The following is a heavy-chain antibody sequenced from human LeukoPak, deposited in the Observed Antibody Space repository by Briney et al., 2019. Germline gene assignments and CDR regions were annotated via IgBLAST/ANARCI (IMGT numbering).Heavy chain of an antibody. Sequence: GGSLRLSRAASGFTFSNYYMHWVRQVPGTGLVWVSRITSDGSTTRYADSVKGRFTISRDNGKNTLYLQMNSLRAEDTAVYYCARDQGIYGLCDYWGQGTLVTVSS. CDR1: GFTFSNYY. J-gene: IGHJ4*02. V-gene: IGHV3-74*01. CDR3: ARDQGIYGLCDY. CDR2: ITSDGSTT. D-gene: IGHD2-8*01.